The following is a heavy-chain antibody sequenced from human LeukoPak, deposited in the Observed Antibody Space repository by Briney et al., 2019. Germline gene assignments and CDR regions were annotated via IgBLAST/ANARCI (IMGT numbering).Heavy chain of an antibody. V-gene: IGHV1-2*02. D-gene: IGHD2-2*01. CDR1: GYTFTGYY. Sequence: ASVKVSCKASGYTFTGYYMHWVRQAPGQGLEWKGWINPNSGGTNYAQKFQGRVTMTRDTSISTAYMELSRLRSDDTAVYYCARGIVVVPAAMFFRGQGTMVTVSS. CDR2: INPNSGGT. J-gene: IGHJ3*01. CDR3: ARGIVVVPAAMFF.